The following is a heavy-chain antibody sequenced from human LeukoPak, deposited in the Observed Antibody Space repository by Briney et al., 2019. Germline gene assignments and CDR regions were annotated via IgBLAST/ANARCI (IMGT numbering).Heavy chain of an antibody. CDR3: ARLPQNNDFWSGLSYY. CDR1: GGSISSSSYY. J-gene: IGHJ4*02. Sequence: SETLSLTCTVSGGSISSSSYYWGWIRQPPGKGLEWIGSIYYSGSTYYNPSLKSRVTISVDTSKNQFSLKLSSVTAADTAVYYCARLPQNNDFWSGLSYYWGQGTLVTVSS. CDR2: IYYSGST. V-gene: IGHV4-39*01. D-gene: IGHD3-3*01.